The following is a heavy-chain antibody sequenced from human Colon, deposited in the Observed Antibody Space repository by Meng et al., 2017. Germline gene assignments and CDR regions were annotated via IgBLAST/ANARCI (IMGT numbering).Heavy chain of an antibody. Sequence: GESLKISCAASGFTFSNAWMSWVRQAPGKGLEWVGRIKSKTDGGTTDYAAPVKGRFTISRDDSKNTLYLQMNSLKTEDTAVYYCTTGVHELLVPLDYGMDVWGQGTTVTVSS. V-gene: IGHV3-15*01. CDR1: GFTFSNAW. J-gene: IGHJ6*02. CDR2: IKSKTDGGTT. CDR3: TTGVHELLVPLDYGMDV. D-gene: IGHD1-26*01.